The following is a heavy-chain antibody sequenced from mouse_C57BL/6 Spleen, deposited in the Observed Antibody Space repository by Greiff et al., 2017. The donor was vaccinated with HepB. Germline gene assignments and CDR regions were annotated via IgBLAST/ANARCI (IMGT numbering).Heavy chain of an antibody. D-gene: IGHD2-2*01. Sequence: VQLQQPGAELVMPGASVKLSCKASGYTFTSYWMHWVKQRPGQGLEWIGEIDPSDSYTNYNQKFKGKSTLTVDKSSSTAYMQLSSLTSEDSAVYYCAIYGYDDAMDYWGQGTSVTVSS. CDR3: AIYGYDDAMDY. V-gene: IGHV1-69*01. CDR1: GYTFTSYW. J-gene: IGHJ4*01. CDR2: IDPSDSYT.